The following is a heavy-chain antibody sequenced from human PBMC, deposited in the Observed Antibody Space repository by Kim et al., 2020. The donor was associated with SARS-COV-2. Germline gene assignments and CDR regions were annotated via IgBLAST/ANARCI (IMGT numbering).Heavy chain of an antibody. CDR1: GFTFSSYA. CDR2: VSGSGGST. Sequence: GGSLRLSCAASGFTFSSYAMSWVRQAPGKGPEWVSLVSGSGGSTYHADSVKGRFAISRDNSKKTLYLQMNSLRDEDTALYYCAKGERHNWSFFDYWGQGTLVTVS. V-gene: IGHV3-23*01. CDR3: AKGERHNWSFFDY. D-gene: IGHD1-1*01. J-gene: IGHJ4*02.